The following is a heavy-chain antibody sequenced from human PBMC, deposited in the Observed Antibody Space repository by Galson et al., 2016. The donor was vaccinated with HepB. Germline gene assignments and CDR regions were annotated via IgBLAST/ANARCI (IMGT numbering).Heavy chain of an antibody. Sequence: SLRLSCAASGLSFSSHDMHWVRQVPVKGLEWVSVVYSGGNTRYADSVRGRFTISRDNSKNTLYLQMNSLRAEDTAIYYCAAGNAVVVDWGQGTLVTVSS. CDR2: VYSGGNT. V-gene: IGHV3-53*01. CDR1: GLSFSSHD. D-gene: IGHD2-15*01. J-gene: IGHJ1*01. CDR3: AAGNAVVVD.